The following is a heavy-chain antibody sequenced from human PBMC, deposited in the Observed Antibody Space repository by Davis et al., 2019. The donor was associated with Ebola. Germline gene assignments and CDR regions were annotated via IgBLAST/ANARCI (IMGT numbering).Heavy chain of an antibody. CDR2: INHSGST. D-gene: IGHD3-16*01. CDR1: GGSFSGYY. V-gene: IGHV4-34*01. Sequence: MPSETLSLTCAVYGGSFSGYYWSWIRQPPGKGLEWIGEINHSGSTNYNPSLKSRVTISVDTSKNQFSLKLSSVTAADTAVYYCARDGGLAEYFQHWGQGTLVTVSS. J-gene: IGHJ1*01. CDR3: ARDGGLAEYFQH.